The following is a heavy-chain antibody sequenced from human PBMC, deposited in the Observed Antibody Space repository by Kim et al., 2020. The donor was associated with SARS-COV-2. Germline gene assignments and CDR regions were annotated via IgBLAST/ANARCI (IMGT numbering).Heavy chain of an antibody. CDR2: IYHSGST. Sequence: SETLSLTCAVSGGSISSSNWWSWVRQPPGKGLEWIGEIYHSGSTNYNPSLKSRVTISVDKSKNQFSLKLSSVTAADTAVYYCARVGAAATIKPGWFDPWGQGTLVTVSS. D-gene: IGHD6-13*01. CDR3: ARVGAAATIKPGWFDP. J-gene: IGHJ5*02. V-gene: IGHV4-4*02. CDR1: GGSISSSNW.